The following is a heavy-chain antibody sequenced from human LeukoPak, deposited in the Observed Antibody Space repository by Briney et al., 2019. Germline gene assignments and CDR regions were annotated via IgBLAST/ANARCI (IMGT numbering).Heavy chain of an antibody. CDR2: INHSGST. J-gene: IGHJ5*02. CDR1: GGSFSGYY. Sequence: SETLSLTCAVYGGSFSGYYWSWIRQPPGKGLEWIGEINHSGSTNYNPSLKSRVTISVDTSKNQFSLKLSSVTAADTAVYYCARRGYCSGGSCYSGRVSTRNWFDPWGQGTLVTVSS. CDR3: ARRGYCSGGSCYSGRVSTRNWFDP. V-gene: IGHV4-34*01. D-gene: IGHD2-15*01.